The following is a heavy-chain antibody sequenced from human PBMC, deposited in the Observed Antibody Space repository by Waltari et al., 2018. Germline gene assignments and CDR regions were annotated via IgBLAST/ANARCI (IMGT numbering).Heavy chain of an antibody. D-gene: IGHD2-2*01. CDR1: GFTFRHAW. CDR3: TTAPMPD. J-gene: IGHJ4*02. V-gene: IGHV3-15*01. Sequence: EVQLVESGGGLVEPGGSLSLSCLASGFTFRHAWINWVRQAPGKGLEWVGLMRSRSDGGTADYAAPVKGRFTISRDDSKDTLYLHLHNLRPEDTAVYYCTTAPMPDWGQGTLVTVSS. CDR2: MRSRSDGGTA.